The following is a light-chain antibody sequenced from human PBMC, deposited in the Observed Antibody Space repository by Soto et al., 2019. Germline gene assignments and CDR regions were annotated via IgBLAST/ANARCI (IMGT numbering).Light chain of an antibody. J-gene: IGLJ2*01. CDR1: SGHSNYA. Sequence: QSVLTQSPSASASLGASVKLTCTLSSGHSNYAIAWHQQQPDKGPRYLMKLSSDGSHSKGDGIPDRFSVSSSGAERHLTLSSLQPEDEADYYCQTWGTAIHDVVFGGGTKLTVL. V-gene: IGLV4-69*01. CDR3: QTWGTAIHDVV. CDR2: LSSDGSH.